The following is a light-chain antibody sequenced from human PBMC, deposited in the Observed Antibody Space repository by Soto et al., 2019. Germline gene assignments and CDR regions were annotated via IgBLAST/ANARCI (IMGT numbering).Light chain of an antibody. Sequence: QSALTQPASVSGSPGQSITISCTGSSSDIGTYKYVSWYQQYPGKAPKLIIYEATKRPSGVSNRFSGSKSANTASLTISGLQAEDEADYYCSSYTISSPLVLFGGGTKVTVL. CDR3: SSYTISSPLVL. J-gene: IGLJ3*02. V-gene: IGLV2-14*01. CDR1: SSDIGTYKY. CDR2: EAT.